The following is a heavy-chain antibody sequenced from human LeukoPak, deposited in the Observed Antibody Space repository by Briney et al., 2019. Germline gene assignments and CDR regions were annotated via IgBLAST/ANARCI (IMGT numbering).Heavy chain of an antibody. V-gene: IGHV4-59*01. CDR3: ATEYCASSSCRLDS. CDR1: DGSISNYY. D-gene: IGHD2-2*01. J-gene: IGHJ4*02. CDR2: IYNSGST. Sequence: SETLSLTCSVSDGSISNYYWSWIRQSPGKGPEWIGYIYNSGSTNYNPSLKSRVTISLDTSKKQFSLKLTSVTAADTAIYYCATEYCASSSCRLDSWGQGTLVTVSS.